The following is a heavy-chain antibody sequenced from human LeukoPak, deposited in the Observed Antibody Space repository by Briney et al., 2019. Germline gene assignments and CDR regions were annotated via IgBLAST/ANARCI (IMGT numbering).Heavy chain of an antibody. D-gene: IGHD2-21*02. CDR2: ISSSGSTI. CDR1: GFTFSDYY. Sequence: GGSLRLSCAASGFTFSDYYMSWIRQAPGKGLEWVSYISSSGSTIYYADSVKGRFTISRDNAKNSLYLQMNSLRAEDTAVYYCARMKKHIVVVTAIRDPLYWGQGTLVTVS. J-gene: IGHJ4*02. CDR3: ARMKKHIVVVTAIRDPLY. V-gene: IGHV3-11*01.